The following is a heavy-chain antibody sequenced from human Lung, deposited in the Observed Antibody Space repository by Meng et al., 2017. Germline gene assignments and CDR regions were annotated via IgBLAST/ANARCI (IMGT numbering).Heavy chain of an antibody. V-gene: IGHV4-34*01. CDR2: SLILEAP. D-gene: IGHD3-16*01. Sequence: QPPGKGLECIGKSLILEAPATSHNPSLRSRVTMSVDTSKKQVPPKLNSVTPEDTAVYYCAFGGGSVSGNWFDPWGQGTLVTVSS. CDR3: AFGGGSVSGNWFDP. J-gene: IGHJ5*02.